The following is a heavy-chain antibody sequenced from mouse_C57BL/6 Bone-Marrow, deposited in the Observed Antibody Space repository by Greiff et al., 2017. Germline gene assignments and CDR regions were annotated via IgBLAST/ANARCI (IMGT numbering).Heavy chain of an antibody. D-gene: IGHD6-2*01. CDR3: ARRQYLPAWFAL. J-gene: IGHJ3*01. CDR2: IYPRSGNT. V-gene: IGHV1-81*01. CDR1: GYTFTSYG. Sequence: QVQLQQPGAELVRPGASVKLSCKASGYTFTSYGISWVKQRTGQGLEWIGEIYPRSGNTYYNEKFKGKATLTADTSSSTAYMELRSLTSEDSAVYFCARRQYLPAWFALWGRGTLVTVSA.